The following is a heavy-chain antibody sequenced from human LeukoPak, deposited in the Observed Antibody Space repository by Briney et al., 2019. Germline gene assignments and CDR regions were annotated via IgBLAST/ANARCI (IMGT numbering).Heavy chain of an antibody. CDR3: AREGPRNYDSSGYYYLFDY. V-gene: IGHV4-30-4*01. D-gene: IGHD3-22*01. CDR1: GGSISSGDYY. CDR2: IYYSGST. Sequence: SQTLSLTCTVSGGSISSGDYYWSWIRQPPGKGLEWNGYIYYSGSTYYNPSLKSRVTISVDTSKNQFSLKLSSVTAADTAVYYCAREGPRNYDSSGYYYLFDYWGQGTLVTVSS. J-gene: IGHJ4*02.